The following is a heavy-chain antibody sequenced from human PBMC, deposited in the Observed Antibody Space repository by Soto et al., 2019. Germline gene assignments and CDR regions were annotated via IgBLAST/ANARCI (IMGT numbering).Heavy chain of an antibody. D-gene: IGHD2-15*01. CDR3: ARDFGHCSGGSCYTPDY. J-gene: IGHJ4*02. Sequence: EVQLVESGGGLVKPGGSLRLSCAASGFTFSSSGMNWVRQAPGRGLEWVSSISSSSSYKYYADSVKGRFTISRDNAKNSLYLQMNSLSAEDTAVYYCARDFGHCSGGSCYTPDYWGQGTLVTVSS. CDR1: GFTFSSSG. CDR2: ISSSSSYK. V-gene: IGHV3-21*01.